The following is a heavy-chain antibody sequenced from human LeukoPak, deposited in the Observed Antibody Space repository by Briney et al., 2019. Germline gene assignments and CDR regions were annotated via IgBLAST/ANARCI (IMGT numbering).Heavy chain of an antibody. Sequence: SSETLSLTCAVYGGSFSGYYWSWIRQPPGKGLEWIGEINHSGSTNYNPSLKSRVTISVDTSKNQFSLKLSSVTAADTAVYYCARGTSYDYWGQGTLVTVFS. V-gene: IGHV4-34*01. D-gene: IGHD3-10*01. CDR1: GGSFSGYY. CDR2: INHSGST. CDR3: ARGTSYDY. J-gene: IGHJ4*02.